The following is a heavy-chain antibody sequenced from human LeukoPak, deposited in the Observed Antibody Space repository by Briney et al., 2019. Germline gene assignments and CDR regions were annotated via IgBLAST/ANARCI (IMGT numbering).Heavy chain of an antibody. D-gene: IGHD1-26*01. CDR1: GYTFTGYY. J-gene: IGHJ4*02. CDR2: TNPNSGGT. V-gene: IGHV1-2*02. Sequence: ASVKVSCKASGYTFTGYYMHWVRQAPGQGLEWMGWTNPNSGGTNYAQKFQGRVTMTRDTSISTAYMELSRLRSDDTAVYYCARDVRRVGATGEVDYWGQGTLVTVSS. CDR3: ARDVRRVGATGEVDY.